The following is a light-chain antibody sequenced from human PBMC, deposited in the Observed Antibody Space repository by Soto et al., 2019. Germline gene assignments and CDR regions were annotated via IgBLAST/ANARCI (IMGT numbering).Light chain of an antibody. Sequence: QSALTQPPSASGSPGQSVTISCAGTSSDVGGYNFVSWYQQHPGKAPKLMIYEVNKRPSGVPDRFSGSKSGNTASLTVSGLQAEDEADYYCSSYAGGNNVVFGGGTKLTVL. CDR2: EVN. CDR1: SSDVGGYNF. V-gene: IGLV2-8*01. CDR3: SSYAGGNNVV. J-gene: IGLJ2*01.